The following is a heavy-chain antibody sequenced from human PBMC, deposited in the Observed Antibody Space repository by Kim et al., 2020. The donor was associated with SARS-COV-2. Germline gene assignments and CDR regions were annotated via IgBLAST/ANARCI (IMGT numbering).Heavy chain of an antibody. CDR1: GYTFTSYG. CDR3: ARDGEWDIVVVPAANTELKYYYYGMDV. CDR2: ISAYNGNT. Sequence: ASVKVSCKASGYTFTSYGISWVRQAPGQGLEWMGWISAYNGNTNYAQNLQGRVTMTTDTSTSTAYMELRNLRSDDTAVYYCARDGEWDIVVVPAANTELKYYYYGMDVWGQGTTVTVSS. J-gene: IGHJ6*02. D-gene: IGHD2-2*01. V-gene: IGHV1-18*01.